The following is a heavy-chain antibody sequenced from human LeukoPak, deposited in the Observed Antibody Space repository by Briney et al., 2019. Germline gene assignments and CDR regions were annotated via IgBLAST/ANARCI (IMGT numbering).Heavy chain of an antibody. V-gene: IGHV3-23*01. J-gene: IGHJ4*02. CDR2: ISGSGGST. CDR3: AKNRPGGVLRYFGPTGQSIPYYY. D-gene: IGHD3-9*01. Sequence: GGSLRLSCAASGFTFSSYAMNWVRQAPGKGLEWVSAISGSGGSTYYADSVKGRFTLSRDNSKNTLYLQMNSLRAEDTAVYYCAKNRPGGVLRYFGPTGQSIPYYYWGQGTLVTVSS. CDR1: GFTFSSYA.